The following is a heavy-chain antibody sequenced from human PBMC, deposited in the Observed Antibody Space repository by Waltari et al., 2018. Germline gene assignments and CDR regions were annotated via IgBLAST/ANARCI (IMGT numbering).Heavy chain of an antibody. J-gene: IGHJ4*02. V-gene: IGHV3-74*01. CDR2: INADGRST. CDR3: ATWKFCTGGSCYGWGY. D-gene: IGHD2-15*01. Sequence: EVQLVESGGGLVQPGGSLRLSCAASGFTFSTYCITWVRQDPAKGLVWVSRINADGRSTGYADSVRGRFTISRDNAKNTVYLQMNSLRADDSALYYCATWKFCTGGSCYGWGYWGQGTLVTVSS. CDR1: GFTFSTYC.